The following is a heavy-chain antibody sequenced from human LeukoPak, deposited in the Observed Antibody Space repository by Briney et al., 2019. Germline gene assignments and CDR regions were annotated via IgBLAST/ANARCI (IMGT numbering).Heavy chain of an antibody. CDR2: IYYSGST. CDR3: ARQYSSTWYGYFQH. CDR1: GGSISSSNW. D-gene: IGHD6-13*01. V-gene: IGHV4-4*02. J-gene: IGHJ1*01. Sequence: SGTLSLTCAVSGGSISSSNWWSWVRQPPGKGLEWIGTIYYSGSTYYNPSLKSRVTISVDTSKNQFSLKLSSVTAADTAVYYCARQYSSTWYGYFQHWGQGTLVTVSS.